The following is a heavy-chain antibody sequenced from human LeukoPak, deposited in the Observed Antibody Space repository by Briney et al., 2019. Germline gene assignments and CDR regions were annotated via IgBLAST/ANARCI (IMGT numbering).Heavy chain of an antibody. Sequence: PSQTLSLTCTVSSGSISSGDRYWSWIRQSPGKGLEWIGYIYSTGDTYYNPSLKSRVIISVGTSKNQFSLELNSVTAADTAVYYCARDSYSYGYGGFDYWGQGILVTVSS. D-gene: IGHD5-18*01. CDR1: SGSISSGDRY. J-gene: IGHJ4*02. CDR3: ARDSYSYGYGGFDY. CDR2: IYSTGDT. V-gene: IGHV4-30-4*01.